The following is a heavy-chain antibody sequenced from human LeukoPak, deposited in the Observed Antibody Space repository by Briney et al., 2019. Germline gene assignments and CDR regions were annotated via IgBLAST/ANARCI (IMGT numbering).Heavy chain of an antibody. D-gene: IGHD5-12*01. CDR2: ISSTATI. Sequence: GRSLRLSCVASGFTFSSYSMNWVRQAPGKGLEWVSYISSTATIYYADFLKGRFTISRDNAKNSLYLQMNSLRAEDTAVYYCARVGSHRNSGYDSWGQGTLVTVSS. CDR3: ARVGSHRNSGYDS. V-gene: IGHV3-48*04. J-gene: IGHJ5*01. CDR1: GFTFSSYS.